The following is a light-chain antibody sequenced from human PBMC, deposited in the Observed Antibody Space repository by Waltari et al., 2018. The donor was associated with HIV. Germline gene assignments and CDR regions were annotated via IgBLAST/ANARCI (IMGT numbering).Light chain of an antibody. CDR3: SSYAGRNNVV. J-gene: IGLJ2*01. V-gene: IGLV2-8*01. CDR1: SSAVGGYNY. CDR2: DVS. Sequence: QSALTQPPSASGSPGQSVTISCTGTSSAVGGYNYVSWYQQHPGKAPKLMIYDVSKRPAGVPDRFSGSNSSNTASLTVSGLQAEDEADYYCSSYAGRNNVVFGGGTKVTVL.